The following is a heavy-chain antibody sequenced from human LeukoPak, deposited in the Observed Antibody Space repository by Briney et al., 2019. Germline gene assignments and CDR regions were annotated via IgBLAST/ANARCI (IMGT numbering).Heavy chain of an antibody. CDR2: IYYSGST. D-gene: IGHD3-22*01. J-gene: IGHJ4*02. Sequence: PSETLSLTCTVSGGSISSSSYYWGWIRQPPGKGLEWIGSIYYSGSTYYNPSLKSRVTISVDTSKNQFSLKLSSVTAADTAVYYCARATPHWSMIVVVAHFDYWGQGTLVTVSS. CDR1: GGSISSSSYY. V-gene: IGHV4-39*01. CDR3: ARATPHWSMIVVVAHFDY.